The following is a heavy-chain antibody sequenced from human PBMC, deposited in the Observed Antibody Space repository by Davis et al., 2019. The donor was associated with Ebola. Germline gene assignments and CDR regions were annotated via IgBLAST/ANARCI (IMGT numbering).Heavy chain of an antibody. CDR3: AGPSSSGRTTDY. D-gene: IGHD6-19*01. V-gene: IGHV3-30-3*01. Sequence: PGGSLRLSCAASGFTFSSYAMHWVRQAPGKGLEWVAVISYDGSNKYYADSVKGRFTISRDNSKNTLYLQMNSLRAEDTAVYYCAGPSSSGRTTDYWGQGALVTVSS. J-gene: IGHJ4*02. CDR1: GFTFSSYA. CDR2: ISYDGSNK.